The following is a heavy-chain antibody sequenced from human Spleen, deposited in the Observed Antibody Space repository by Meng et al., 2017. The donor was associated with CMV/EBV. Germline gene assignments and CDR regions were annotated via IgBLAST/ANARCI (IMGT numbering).Heavy chain of an antibody. J-gene: IGHJ6*02. CDR3: AKDNGYLGV. V-gene: IGHV3-48*04. CDR2: ISSDTI. D-gene: IGHD2-2*03. Sequence: GESLKISCTASGFTFGSHNMNWVRQAPGKGLEWISYISSDTISYADSVKGRFTISRDNAKHSLYLQMTSLRAEDTAVYYCAKDNGYLGVWGQGTTVTVSS. CDR1: GFTFGSHN.